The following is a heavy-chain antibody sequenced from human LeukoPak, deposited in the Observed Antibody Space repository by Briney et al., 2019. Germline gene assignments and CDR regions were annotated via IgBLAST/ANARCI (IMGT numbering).Heavy chain of an antibody. J-gene: IGHJ5*01. CDR1: GFSFSFYA. Sequence: GGSLRLSCAASGFSFSFYAMHWVRQAPGKGLEWLTFIWYDGSNTYYADSVKGRFTISRDNSRNTLYLQMNSLRPEDTAIYYCAKDGNGEGWLDSWGQGTLVTVSS. D-gene: IGHD7-27*01. CDR3: AKDGNGEGWLDS. CDR2: IWYDGSNT. V-gene: IGHV3-30*02.